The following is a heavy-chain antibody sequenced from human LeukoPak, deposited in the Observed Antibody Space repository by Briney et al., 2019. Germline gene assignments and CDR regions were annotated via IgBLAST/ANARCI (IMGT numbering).Heavy chain of an antibody. D-gene: IGHD2-2*01. CDR2: FNPENGEI. J-gene: IGHJ4*02. CDR3: ATEGSISASGFDS. Sequence: ASVKVSCKVAGYTLIQLAVHWVRQAPGKGLEWMGGFNPENGEIIYAQSLEGRVAMTEDTPKDTAYMELSSLRSEDTAVYYCATEGSISASGFDSWGQGTLVTVSS. CDR1: GYTLIQLA. V-gene: IGHV1-24*01.